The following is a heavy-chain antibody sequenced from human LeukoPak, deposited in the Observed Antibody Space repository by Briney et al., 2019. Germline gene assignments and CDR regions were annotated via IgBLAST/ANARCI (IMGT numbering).Heavy chain of an antibody. J-gene: IGHJ5*02. Sequence: SETLSLTCTVSGGSISSTYWSWLPQPPGKGLEWIGFIYYNGGTNYNPSLKSRVTMSVDTSKNQFSLQLTSVTAADTAVYYCARRTYYYGSGPSWFDPWGQGILVTVSS. CDR3: ARRTYYYGSGPSWFDP. CDR1: GGSISSTY. D-gene: IGHD3-10*01. CDR2: IYYNGGT. V-gene: IGHV4-59*08.